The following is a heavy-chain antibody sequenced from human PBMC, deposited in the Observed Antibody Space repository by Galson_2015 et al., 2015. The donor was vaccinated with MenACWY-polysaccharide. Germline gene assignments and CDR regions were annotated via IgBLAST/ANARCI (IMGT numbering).Heavy chain of an antibody. V-gene: IGHV6-1*01. Sequence: CALSGDSVSSDSVAWTWVRQSPSRGLEWLGRTFYESTGSNNYAESVKSRITINPDTSKNQVSLQLSSVSPEDTAVYYCVRQHHKWQPTAPDAFDIWGQGTMVTVSS. D-gene: IGHD1-26*01. CDR3: VRQHHKWQPTAPDAFDI. CDR1: GDSVSSDSVA. J-gene: IGHJ3*02. CDR2: TFYESTGSN.